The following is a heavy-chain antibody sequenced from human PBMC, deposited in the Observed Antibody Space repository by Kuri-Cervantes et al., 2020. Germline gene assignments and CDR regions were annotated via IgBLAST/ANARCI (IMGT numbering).Heavy chain of an antibody. CDR1: GFTFRNYV. D-gene: IGHD4-23*01. Sequence: GESLKISCAASGFTFRNYVMSWVRQAPGKVPEWVSSVSADGGSTYYADSVKGRFTISRDNSKNTLYLQMNSLRAEDTAVYYCAKGTYYGGHGMDVWGQGTTVTVSS. CDR3: AKGTYYGGHGMDV. J-gene: IGHJ6*02. CDR2: VSADGGST. V-gene: IGHV3-23*01.